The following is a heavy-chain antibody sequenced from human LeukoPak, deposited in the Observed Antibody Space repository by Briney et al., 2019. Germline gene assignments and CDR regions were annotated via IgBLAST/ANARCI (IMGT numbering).Heavy chain of an antibody. V-gene: IGHV4-34*01. CDR3: ARGLYYYDSSGYYPSIPYYYYYYMDV. CDR2: INHCGST. CDR1: GGSFSGYY. Sequence: PSETLSLTCAVYGGSFSGYYWSWIRQPPGKGLEWIGEINHCGSTNYNPSLKSRVTISVDTSKNQFSLKLSSVTAADTAVYYCARGLYYYDSSGYYPSIPYYYYYYMDVWGKGTTVTLSS. J-gene: IGHJ6*03. D-gene: IGHD3-22*01.